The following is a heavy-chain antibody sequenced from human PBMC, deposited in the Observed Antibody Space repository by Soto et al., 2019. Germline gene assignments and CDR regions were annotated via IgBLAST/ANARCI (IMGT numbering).Heavy chain of an antibody. CDR3: ARATYYFDSSGYQTSVFDY. CDR1: GGSISSGVYY. D-gene: IGHD3-22*01. CDR2: IYYSGGT. V-gene: IGHV4-31*03. Sequence: SETLSLTCTVSGGSISSGVYYWSWIRQHPGKGLEWIGYIYYSGGTYYNPSLKSRVTISVDTSKNQFSLKLSSVTDADTAVYYCARATYYFDSSGYQTSVFDYWGQGTLVTV. J-gene: IGHJ4*02.